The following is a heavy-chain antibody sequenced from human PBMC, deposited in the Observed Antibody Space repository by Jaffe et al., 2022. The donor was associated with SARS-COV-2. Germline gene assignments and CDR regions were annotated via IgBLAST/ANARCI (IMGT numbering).Heavy chain of an antibody. D-gene: IGHD3-9*01. Sequence: EVQLVQSGAEVKKPGESLKISCKGSGYSFTSYWIGWVRQMPGKGLEWMGIIYPGDSDTRYSPSFQGQVTISADKSISTAYLQWSSLKASDTAMYYCARRKGTYYDILTGQYYFDYWGQGTLVTVSS. CDR3: ARRKGTYYDILTGQYYFDY. CDR1: GYSFTSYW. V-gene: IGHV5-51*01. J-gene: IGHJ4*02. CDR2: IYPGDSDT.